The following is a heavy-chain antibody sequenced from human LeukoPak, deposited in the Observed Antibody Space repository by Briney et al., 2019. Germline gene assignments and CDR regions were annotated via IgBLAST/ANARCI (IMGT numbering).Heavy chain of an antibody. Sequence: GASVKVSCKASGYSFISQYMHWVRQAPGQGLEWMGIINPRGGSTSYAQKFQGRVTMTRDTSTSTVYMELSSLRSEDTAVYYCAREYGSGGDYYFDYWAREPWSPSPQ. CDR1: GYSFISQY. CDR2: INPRGGST. J-gene: IGHJ4*02. V-gene: IGHV1-46*01. CDR3: AREYGSGGDYYFDY. D-gene: IGHD4-17*01.